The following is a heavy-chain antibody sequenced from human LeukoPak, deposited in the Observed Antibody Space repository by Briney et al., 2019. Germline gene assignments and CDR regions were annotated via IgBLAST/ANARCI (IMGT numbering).Heavy chain of an antibody. V-gene: IGHV1-3*01. CDR2: IDAGNGDT. CDR1: GYTFNKYA. CDR3: ARYPNYYGSGSYYTRGLDY. Sequence: ASVKVSCKASGYTFNKYAVHWVRQAPGQRFEWMGWIDAGNGDTRYSQKFQGRVTITRDTSASTAYMELSSLRSEDTAVYYCARYPNYYGSGSYYTRGLDYWGQGTLVTVSS. D-gene: IGHD3-10*01. J-gene: IGHJ4*02.